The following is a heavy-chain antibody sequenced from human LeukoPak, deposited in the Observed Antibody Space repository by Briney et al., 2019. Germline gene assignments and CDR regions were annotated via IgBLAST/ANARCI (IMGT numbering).Heavy chain of an antibody. CDR1: GFTFSSYA. CDR3: AKAARKSEWELTPLDY. V-gene: IGHV3-23*01. J-gene: IGHJ4*02. D-gene: IGHD1-26*01. Sequence: GGSLRLSCAASGFTFSSYAMSWVRQAPGKGLEWVSAISGSGGSTYYADSVKGRFTISRDNSKNTLYLQMNSLRAEDAAVYYCAKAARKSEWELTPLDYWGQGTLVTVSS. CDR2: ISGSGGST.